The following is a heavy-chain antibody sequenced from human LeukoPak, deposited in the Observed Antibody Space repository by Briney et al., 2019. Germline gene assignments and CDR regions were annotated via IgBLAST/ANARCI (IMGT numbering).Heavy chain of an antibody. CDR2: IYYSGGT. CDR1: GGSFSGYY. D-gene: IGHD3-22*01. Sequence: PSETLSLTCAVYGGSFSGYYWRWIRQPPGKGLEWIGYIYYSGGTNYNPSLKSRVTISVDTSRNQFSLRLSSVTAADTAVYYCAREGVEGYYDSSGYLGDWGQGTLVTVSS. CDR3: AREGVEGYYDSSGYLGD. V-gene: IGHV4-59*01. J-gene: IGHJ4*02.